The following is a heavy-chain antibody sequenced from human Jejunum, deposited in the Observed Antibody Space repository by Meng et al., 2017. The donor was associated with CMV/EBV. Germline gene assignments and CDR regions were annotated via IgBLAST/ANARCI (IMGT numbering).Heavy chain of an antibody. CDR2: IYYSGST. V-gene: IGHV4-39*07. D-gene: IGHD3-10*01. CDR1: ISSSTYY. J-gene: IGHJ4*02. CDR3: ARDHSPFMVRGEFDY. Sequence: ISSSTYYGGWIRQPPGKGLEWIGSIYYSGSTYYNPSLKSRVTISVDTSKNQFSLKLSSVTAADTAVYYCARDHSPFMVRGEFDYWGQGTLVTVSS.